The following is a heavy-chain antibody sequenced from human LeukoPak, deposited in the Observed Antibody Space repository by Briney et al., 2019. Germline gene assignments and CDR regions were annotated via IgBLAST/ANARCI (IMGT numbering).Heavy chain of an antibody. Sequence: PSETLSLTCAVSGGSISSGGYSWSWIRQPPGKGLEWIGYIYHSGSTYYNPSLKSRVTISVDTSKNQFSLKLSSVTAADTAVYYCAAGIAADFDYWGQGTLVTVSS. J-gene: IGHJ4*02. V-gene: IGHV4-30-2*01. CDR2: IYHSGST. D-gene: IGHD6-13*01. CDR1: GGSISSGGYS. CDR3: AAGIAADFDY.